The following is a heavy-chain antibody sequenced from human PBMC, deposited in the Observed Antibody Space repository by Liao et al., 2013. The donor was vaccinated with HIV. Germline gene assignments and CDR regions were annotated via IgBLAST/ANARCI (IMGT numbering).Heavy chain of an antibody. CDR1: GGSISTYY. D-gene: IGHD2-2*01. CDR3: ARDRSTSWPYDGFDI. CDR2: IYYSGST. J-gene: IGHJ3*02. V-gene: IGHV4-59*12. Sequence: QVQLQESGPGLVKPSETLSLTCTVSGGSISTYYWSWIRQPPGKGLEWIGYIYYSGSTYYNPSLKSRVTISLDTSKNQFSLKLWSVTAADTAVYYCARDRSTSWPYDGFDIWGQGTKVTVSS.